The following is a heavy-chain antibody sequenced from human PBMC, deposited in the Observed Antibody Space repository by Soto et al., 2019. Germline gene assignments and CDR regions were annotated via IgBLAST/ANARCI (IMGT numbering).Heavy chain of an antibody. V-gene: IGHV4-59*01. D-gene: IGHD3-16*01. CDR2: IYSTGST. J-gene: IGHJ6*02. CDR3: ARVGGLYYFYYGMDV. Sequence: SETLSLTCTVSGGSISSYYWSWIRQPPGKGLEWIGYIYSTGSTNYNPSLKSRVTISVDTSKNQFSLKLSSVTAADTAVYYCARVGGLYYFYYGMDVWGQGTTVTVSS. CDR1: GGSISSYY.